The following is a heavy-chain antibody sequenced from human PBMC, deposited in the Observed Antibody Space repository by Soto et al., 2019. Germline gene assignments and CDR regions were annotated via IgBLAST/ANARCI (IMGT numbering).Heavy chain of an antibody. CDR3: ARGVYDYWSGYYAGSGLDV. J-gene: IGHJ6*02. D-gene: IGHD3-3*01. V-gene: IGHV4-59*13. CDR1: GDSMSPFY. Sequence: QVPLQESGPGLVKPSETLSLTCTVSGDSMSPFYWNWIRQSPGKGLEWIGYIYYSGKTNYNPSLKSRVAISVDTSKNQSDMKLSSVTAADTAVYYCARGVYDYWSGYYAGSGLDVWGQGTTVTVSS. CDR2: IYYSGKT.